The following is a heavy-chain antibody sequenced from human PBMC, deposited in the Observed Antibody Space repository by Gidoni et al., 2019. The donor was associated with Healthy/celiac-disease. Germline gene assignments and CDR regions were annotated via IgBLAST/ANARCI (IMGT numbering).Heavy chain of an antibody. CDR2: IITIFGTA. D-gene: IGHD2-2*03. Sequence: QVQLVQSGAEVKTPGSSVKVSCKASGGTLSRYAISWVHQAPGQGLGWMGGIITIFGTATYAQKFTGRVTLTADESTSTAYMELSSLRSEDTAVYSCARGMDIVVVPAAMGDAFDIWGQGTMVTVSS. CDR3: ARGMDIVVVPAAMGDAFDI. J-gene: IGHJ3*02. CDR1: GGTLSRYA. V-gene: IGHV1-69*01.